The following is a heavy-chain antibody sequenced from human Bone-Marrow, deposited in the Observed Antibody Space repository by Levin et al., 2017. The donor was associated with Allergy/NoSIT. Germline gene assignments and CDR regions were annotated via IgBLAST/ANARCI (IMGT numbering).Heavy chain of an antibody. Sequence: GESLKISCAASGFTFISYAMSWVRQAPGKGLEWVSSISGSGTITHYAESVKGRFTISRDISKNMLHLQMNSLRAEDTAIYFCAKEGLAVAGYYFDSWGQGTLVTVSS. V-gene: IGHV3-23*01. CDR3: AKEGLAVAGYYFDS. CDR1: GFTFISYA. J-gene: IGHJ4*02. CDR2: ISGSGTIT. D-gene: IGHD6-19*01.